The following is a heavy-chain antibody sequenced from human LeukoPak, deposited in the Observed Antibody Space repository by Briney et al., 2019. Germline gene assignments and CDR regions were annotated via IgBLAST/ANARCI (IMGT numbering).Heavy chain of an antibody. CDR3: ARDFVAAPTV. CDR2: IWYDGSNK. V-gene: IGHV3-33*08. D-gene: IGHD6-13*01. J-gene: IGHJ6*02. Sequence: GGSLRLSCAASGFTVSSNYMTWVRQAPGKGLEWVALIWYDGSNKYYADSVKGRFTISRDNSKNTLYLQMHSLRAEDTAVYYCARDFVAAPTVWGQGTTVTVSS. CDR1: GFTVSSNY.